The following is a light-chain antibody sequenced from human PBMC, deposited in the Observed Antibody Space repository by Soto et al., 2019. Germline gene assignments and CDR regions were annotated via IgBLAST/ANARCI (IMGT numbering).Light chain of an antibody. CDR2: DVN. Sequence: QSALTQPPSASGSPGQSVTISCTGTSSDVGVYNYVSWYQQHPGKAPKLMIYDVNKRPSGVPVRFSGSKSGNTASLTVSGLQAEDEADYYCISYAGSSIWVFGGGTKLTVL. CDR1: SSDVGVYNY. CDR3: ISYAGSSIWV. J-gene: IGLJ3*02. V-gene: IGLV2-8*01.